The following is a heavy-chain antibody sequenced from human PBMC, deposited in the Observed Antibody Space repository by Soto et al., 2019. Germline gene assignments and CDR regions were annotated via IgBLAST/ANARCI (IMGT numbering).Heavy chain of an antibody. CDR2: IIPISGTA. Sequence: QVQLVQSGAEVKKPGSSVKVSCKASGGTFSSYAISWVRQAPGQGLEWMGGIIPISGTANYAQKFQCRVTITADESTSTAYMELSSLRSEDTAVYYCARSQGSSTSLEIYYYYYYGMDVWSQGTTVTVSS. CDR3: ARSQGSSTSLEIYYYYYYGMDV. D-gene: IGHD2-2*01. J-gene: IGHJ6*02. CDR1: GGTFSSYA. V-gene: IGHV1-69*01.